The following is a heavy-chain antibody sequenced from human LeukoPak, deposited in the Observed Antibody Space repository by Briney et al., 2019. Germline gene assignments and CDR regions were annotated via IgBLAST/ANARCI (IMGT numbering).Heavy chain of an antibody. Sequence: SETLSLTCTVSGGSISSYYWSWIRQPPGKGLEWIGYIYYSGSTNYNPSLKSRVTISVDTSKNQFSLKLSSVTAADTAVYYCARVTWFGRLKGAFDIWGQGTMVTVSS. CDR3: ARVTWFGRLKGAFDI. D-gene: IGHD3-10*01. CDR1: GGSISSYY. J-gene: IGHJ3*02. CDR2: IYYSGST. V-gene: IGHV4-59*01.